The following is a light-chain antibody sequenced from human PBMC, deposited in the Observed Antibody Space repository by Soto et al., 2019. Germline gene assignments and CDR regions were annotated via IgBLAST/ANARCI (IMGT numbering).Light chain of an antibody. CDR1: SIDVGVYNY. CDR2: DVS. V-gene: IGLV2-14*01. Sequence: QSALTQPASVSGSPGQSITISCTGISIDVGVYNYVSWYQQHPGKAPKLMIYDVSNRPSGVSNRFSGSKSGNTASLTISGLQAEDEADYYCSSYTSSTTLVVFGGGTKVTVL. J-gene: IGLJ2*01. CDR3: SSYTSSTTLVV.